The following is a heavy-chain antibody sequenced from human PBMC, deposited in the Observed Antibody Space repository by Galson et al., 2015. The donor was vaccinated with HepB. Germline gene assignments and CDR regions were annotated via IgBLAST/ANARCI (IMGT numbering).Heavy chain of an antibody. CDR3: ARAYGDLDALDI. V-gene: IGHV2-70*11. Sequence: PALVKPTQTLTLTCTFSGFSLSTSGMCVNWIRQPPGKALEWLARIDWDDDKYYSTSLKTRLTISKDTSKNQVVLTMTNMDPVDTATYYCARAYGDLDALDIWGQGTLVTVSS. J-gene: IGHJ3*02. D-gene: IGHD4-17*01. CDR1: GFSLSTSGMC. CDR2: IDWDDDK.